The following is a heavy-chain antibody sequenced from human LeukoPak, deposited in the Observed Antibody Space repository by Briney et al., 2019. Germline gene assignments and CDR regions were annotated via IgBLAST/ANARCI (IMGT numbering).Heavy chain of an antibody. J-gene: IGHJ3*02. CDR2: IYYSGST. Sequence: SETLSLTCTVSGGSIGSYYWSWIRQPPGKGLEWIGYIYYSGSTNYNPSLKSRVTISVDTSKNQFSLKLSSVTAADTAVYYCARDCGSGGYYNFHDAFDIWGQGTMVTVSS. D-gene: IGHD3-10*01. V-gene: IGHV4-59*01. CDR3: ARDCGSGGYYNFHDAFDI. CDR1: GGSIGSYY.